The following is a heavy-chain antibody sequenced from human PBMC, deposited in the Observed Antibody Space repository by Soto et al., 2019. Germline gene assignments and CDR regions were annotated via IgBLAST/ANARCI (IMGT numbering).Heavy chain of an antibody. Sequence: QVQLVESGGGVVQPGRSLRLSCAASGFTFSSYAMHWVRQAPGKGLEWVAVISYDGSNKYYADSVKGRFTISRDNSKNTLYLQMTRLRAEETAVYYCARVPSSSGRAHFDYWGQGALGSVSS. V-gene: IGHV3-30-3*01. D-gene: IGHD2-15*01. J-gene: IGHJ4*02. CDR3: ARVPSSSGRAHFDY. CDR2: ISYDGSNK. CDR1: GFTFSSYA.